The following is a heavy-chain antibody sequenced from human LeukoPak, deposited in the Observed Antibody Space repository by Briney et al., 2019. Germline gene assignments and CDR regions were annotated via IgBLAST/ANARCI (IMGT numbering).Heavy chain of an antibody. D-gene: IGHD3-22*01. CDR2: IYSGGST. J-gene: IGHJ6*03. CDR3: ARGGGYTLRGYYMDV. V-gene: IGHV3-53*01. Sequence: PGGSLRLSCAASGFTVSSHYMSWVRQAPGKGLEWVSLIYSGGSTFYADSVKGLFTLSRHNSENSLFLQMNRLRNEDTAVYYCARGGGYTLRGYYMDVWGKGTTVTVSS. CDR1: GFTVSSHY.